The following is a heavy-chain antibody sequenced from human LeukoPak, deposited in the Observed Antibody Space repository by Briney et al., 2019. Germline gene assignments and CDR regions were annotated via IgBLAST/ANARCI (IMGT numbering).Heavy chain of an antibody. Sequence: SETLSLTCAVYGGSFSGYYWSWIRQPPGKGLEWIGNIYHSDSPYYTPSLKSRVTISVDTSKNQFSLKLSSVTAAGTAMYYCARVSSGNLAFDIWGQGTVVTVSS. D-gene: IGHD4-23*01. V-gene: IGHV4-34*01. CDR2: IYHSDSP. CDR3: ARVSSGNLAFDI. CDR1: GGSFSGYY. J-gene: IGHJ3*02.